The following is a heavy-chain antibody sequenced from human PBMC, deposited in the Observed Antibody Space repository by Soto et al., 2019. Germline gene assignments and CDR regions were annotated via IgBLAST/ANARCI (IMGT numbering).Heavy chain of an antibody. CDR3: ARHSPYYGSGSYPVGDAFDI. D-gene: IGHD3-10*01. J-gene: IGHJ3*02. CDR2: IYPGDSDT. V-gene: IGHV5-51*01. Sequence: GESLKISCKGSGYSFTSYWIAWMRQMPGKRLEWMGIIYPGDSDTRYSPSFQGQVTISADKSISTAYLQWSSLKASDTAMYYCARHSPYYGSGSYPVGDAFDIWGQGTMVTVSS. CDR1: GYSFTSYW.